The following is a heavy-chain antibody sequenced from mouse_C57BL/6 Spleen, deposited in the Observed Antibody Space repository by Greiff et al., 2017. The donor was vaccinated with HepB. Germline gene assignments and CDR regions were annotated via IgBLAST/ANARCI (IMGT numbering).Heavy chain of an antibody. CDR3: ARNLYGSPYYYAMDY. V-gene: IGHV5-17*01. CDR1: GFTFSDYG. J-gene: IGHJ4*01. Sequence: DVQLVESGGGLVKPGGSLKLSCAASGFTFSDYGMHWVRQAPEKGLEWVAYISSGSSTIYYADTVKGRFTISRDNAKNTLFLQMTSLRSEDTAMYYCARNLYGSPYYYAMDYWGQGTSVTVSS. D-gene: IGHD1-1*01. CDR2: ISSGSSTI.